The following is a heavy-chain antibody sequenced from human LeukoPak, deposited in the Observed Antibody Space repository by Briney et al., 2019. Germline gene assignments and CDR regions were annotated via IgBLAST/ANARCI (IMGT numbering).Heavy chain of an antibody. Sequence: PGGSLRLSCAASGFTFSSSAMSWVRQVPGKGLEWVSAISGSGGSTYYADSVKGRFTISRDNSKNTLYLQMNNLSTEDTATYYCAKDRLPDKGWSLDYWGQGILVTVSS. CDR3: AKDRLPDKGWSLDY. CDR1: GFTFSSSA. D-gene: IGHD6-19*01. CDR2: ISGSGGST. J-gene: IGHJ4*02. V-gene: IGHV3-23*01.